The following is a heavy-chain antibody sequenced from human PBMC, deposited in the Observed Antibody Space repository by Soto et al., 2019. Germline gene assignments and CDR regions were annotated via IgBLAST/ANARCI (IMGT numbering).Heavy chain of an antibody. V-gene: IGHV4-59*01. D-gene: IGHD3-10*01. CDR3: ARADYYGSGSPRNFDY. CDR1: GCSSSSYF. Sequence: PSGTLSLTCTVSGCSSSSYFWSWIRQPPGKGLEWIGYIYYSGSTNYNPSLKSRVTISVDTSKNQFSLKLSSVTAADTAVYYCARADYYGSGSPRNFDYWGQGTLVTVSS. CDR2: IYYSGST. J-gene: IGHJ4*02.